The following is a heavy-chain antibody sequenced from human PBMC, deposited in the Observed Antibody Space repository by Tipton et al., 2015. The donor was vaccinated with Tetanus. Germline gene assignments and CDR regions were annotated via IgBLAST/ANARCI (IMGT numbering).Heavy chain of an antibody. V-gene: IGHV4-61*01. CDR3: ARRRRDSTIGLRYGMDV. Sequence: TLSLTCTVSGGSINSVNYYWSWIRQPPGKGLEWIGYVFHSGSTKYNPSLKSRVTISVDTSKNQFSLKLRSVTAADTAVYYCARRRRDSTIGLRYGMDVWGQGTTVTVSS. CDR2: VFHSGST. J-gene: IGHJ6*02. CDR1: GGSINSVNYY. D-gene: IGHD4/OR15-4a*01.